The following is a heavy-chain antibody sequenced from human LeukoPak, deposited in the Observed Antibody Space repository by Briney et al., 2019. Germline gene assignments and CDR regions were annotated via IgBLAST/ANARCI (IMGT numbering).Heavy chain of an antibody. CDR3: AREEYSSGGNDAFDI. D-gene: IGHD6-19*01. Sequence: ASVKVSCKASGYTFTSYGISWVRQAPGQGLEWMGWISAYNGNTNYAQKLQGRVTMTTDTSTSTAYMELSSLRSEDTAVYYCAREEYSSGGNDAFDIWGQGTMVTVSS. CDR2: ISAYNGNT. CDR1: GYTFTSYG. V-gene: IGHV1-18*01. J-gene: IGHJ3*02.